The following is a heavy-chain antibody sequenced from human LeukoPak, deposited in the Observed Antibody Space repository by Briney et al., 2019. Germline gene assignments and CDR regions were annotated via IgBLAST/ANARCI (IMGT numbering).Heavy chain of an antibody. J-gene: IGHJ4*02. CDR2: INSDGSST. CDR1: GFTFSSYW. Sequence: GGSLRLSCAASGFTFSSYWMHWVRQAPGKGLAWVSRINSDGSSTSYADSVRGRFTISRDNAKNTVYLQMNSLRAEDTAVYYCARELSAGDWGQGTLVTVSS. CDR3: ARELSAGD. V-gene: IGHV3-74*01. D-gene: IGHD2/OR15-2a*01.